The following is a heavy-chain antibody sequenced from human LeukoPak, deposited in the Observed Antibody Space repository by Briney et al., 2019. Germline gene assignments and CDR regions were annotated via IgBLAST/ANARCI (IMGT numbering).Heavy chain of an antibody. V-gene: IGHV1-69*05. CDR3: ARGHELGSLVPAAILSAEYFQH. Sequence: SVKVSCKASGGTFSSYAISWVRQAPGQGLEWMGRIIPIFGTANYAQKFQGRVTITTDESTSTAYMELSSLRSEDTAVYYCARGHELGSLVPAAILSAEYFQHWGQGTLVTVSS. J-gene: IGHJ1*01. CDR1: GGTFSSYA. D-gene: IGHD2-2*02. CDR2: IIPIFGTA.